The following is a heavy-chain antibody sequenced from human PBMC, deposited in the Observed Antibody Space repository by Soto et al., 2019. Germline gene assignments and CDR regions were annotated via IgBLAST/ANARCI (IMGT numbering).Heavy chain of an antibody. CDR3: ARGKEVRGVIGYYYYGMDV. V-gene: IGHV4-59*01. CDR1: GASISSYY. J-gene: IGHJ6*02. D-gene: IGHD3-10*01. CDR2: IYYSGST. Sequence: SETLSLTCTVSGASISSYYWRWIRQPPGKGLEWIGYIYYSGSTNYNPSLKSRVTISVDTSKNQFSLKLSSVTAADTAVYYCARGKEVRGVIGYYYYGMDVWGQGTTVTVS.